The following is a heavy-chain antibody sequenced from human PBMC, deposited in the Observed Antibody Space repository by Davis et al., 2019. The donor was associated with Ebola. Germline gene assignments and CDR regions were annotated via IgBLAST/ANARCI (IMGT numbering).Heavy chain of an antibody. Sequence: GESLKISCAASGFTVSSNYMSWVRQAPGKGLEWVSVIYSGGRTYYADSVKGRFTISRHNSKNTLYLQMNSLRAEDTAVYYCARLDTIFGVVDDYWGQGTLVTVSS. D-gene: IGHD3-3*01. V-gene: IGHV3-53*04. CDR1: GFTVSSNY. J-gene: IGHJ4*02. CDR3: ARLDTIFGVVDDY. CDR2: IYSGGRT.